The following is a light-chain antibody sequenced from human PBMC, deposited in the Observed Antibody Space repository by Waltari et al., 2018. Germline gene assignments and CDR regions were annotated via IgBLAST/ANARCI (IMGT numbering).Light chain of an antibody. Sequence: VFTQSPGTLSLSPGETATLSCRAGQSLTKRYLAGYQQKPGQAPRLLIYGAYSRAAGIPDRFSGSGSGTDFTLTISRLEPEDSAVYYCQQYGSWIMYTFGQGTKLEIK. V-gene: IGKV3-20*01. CDR2: GAY. CDR3: QQYGSWIMYT. J-gene: IGKJ2*01. CDR1: QSLTKRY.